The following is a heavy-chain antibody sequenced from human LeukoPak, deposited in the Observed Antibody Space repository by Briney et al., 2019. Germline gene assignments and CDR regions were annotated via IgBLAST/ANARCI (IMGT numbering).Heavy chain of an antibody. V-gene: IGHV3-30-3*01. J-gene: IGHJ4*02. D-gene: IGHD3-22*01. CDR1: GFTFSSYA. CDR2: ISYDGSNK. Sequence: GGSLRLYCAASGFTFSSYAMHWVRQAPGKGLEWVAVISYDGSNKYYADSVKGRFTISRDNSKNTLYLQMNSLRAEDTAVYYCARSPVVIPPPVDYWGQGTLVTVSS. CDR3: ARSPVVIPPPVDY.